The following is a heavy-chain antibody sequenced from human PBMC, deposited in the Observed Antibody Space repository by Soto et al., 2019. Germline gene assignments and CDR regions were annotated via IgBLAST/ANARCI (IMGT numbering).Heavy chain of an antibody. V-gene: IGHV4-34*01. D-gene: IGHD3-22*01. J-gene: IGHJ4*02. CDR3: ARGSVDTVDSSGFYDY. Sequence: SETLSLTCAAYGGSFSAYYWSWIRQPPGKGLEWIGEITHSGGTSYNPSLKSRVTISLDTSKGQFSLKLTSVTAADRAVYYCARGSVDTVDSSGFYDYWGQGTPVTVSS. CDR1: GGSFSAYY. CDR2: ITHSGGT.